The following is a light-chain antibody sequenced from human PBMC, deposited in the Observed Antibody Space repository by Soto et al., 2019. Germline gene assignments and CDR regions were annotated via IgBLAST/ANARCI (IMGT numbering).Light chain of an antibody. CDR1: SSDVGRFEY. V-gene: IGLV2-11*01. J-gene: IGLJ1*01. CDR2: DIT. Sequence: QSVLTQPRSVSGSPGQSVTISCTGTSSDVGRFEYVSWYQQHPGEAPKVVVYDITKRPSGVPDRFSGSKSGNTASLTISGLQAEDEAYYYCCSYAGIYSYVFGTGTKVTVL. CDR3: CSYAGIYSYV.